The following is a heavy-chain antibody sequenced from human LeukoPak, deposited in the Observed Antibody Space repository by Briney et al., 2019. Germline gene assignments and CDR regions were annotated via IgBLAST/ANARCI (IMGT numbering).Heavy chain of an antibody. CDR2: IGHSGTFT. Sequence: PGGSLRLSCAASRFTFSSYAMGWVRQAPGKGLEWVSSIGHSGTFTYYADSVKGRFTISRDNSKSTLYLQMNSLRAEDTALYYCAKRSSSSSPPYFDYCGQGTLVTVSS. V-gene: IGHV3-23*01. CDR3: AKRSSSSSPPYFDY. D-gene: IGHD6-6*01. CDR1: RFTFSSYA. J-gene: IGHJ4*02.